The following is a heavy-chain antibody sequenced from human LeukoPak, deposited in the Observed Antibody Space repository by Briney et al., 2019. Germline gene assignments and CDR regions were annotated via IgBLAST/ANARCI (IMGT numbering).Heavy chain of an antibody. CDR1: GGSISSGGYY. J-gene: IGHJ4*02. CDR2: IYYSGST. V-gene: IGHV4-30-4*08. Sequence: PSQTLSLTCTVSGGSISSGGYYWSWIRQPPGKGLEWIGYIYYSGSTYYNPSLKSRVTISVDTSKNQFSLKLSSVAAADTAVYYCARGPTTVTTFDYWGQGTLVTVSS. D-gene: IGHD4-17*01. CDR3: ARGPTTVTTFDY.